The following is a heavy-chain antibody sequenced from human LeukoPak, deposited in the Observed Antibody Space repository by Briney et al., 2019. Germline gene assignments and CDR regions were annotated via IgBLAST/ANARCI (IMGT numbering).Heavy chain of an antibody. CDR1: GGSISSGDYY. Sequence: PSETLSLTCAVSGGSISSGDYYWSWIRQPPGKGLEWIGYIYYSGSTYYNPSLKSRVTISVDTSKNQFSLKLSSVTAADTAVYYCAREATDKYYYYGMDVWGQGTTVTVSS. D-gene: IGHD1-26*01. V-gene: IGHV4-30-4*01. CDR2: IYYSGST. CDR3: AREATDKYYYYGMDV. J-gene: IGHJ6*02.